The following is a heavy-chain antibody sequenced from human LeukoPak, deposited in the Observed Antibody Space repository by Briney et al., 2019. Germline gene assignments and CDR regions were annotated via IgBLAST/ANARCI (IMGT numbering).Heavy chain of an antibody. J-gene: IGHJ4*02. D-gene: IGHD3-16*02. V-gene: IGHV1-24*01. CDR3: ASGMITFGGVIVMNY. Sequence: ASVKVSCKVSGYTLTELSMHWVRQAPGKGLEWMGGFDPEDGETIYAQKFQGRVTMTEDTSTSTAYMELRSLRSDDTAVYYCASGMITFGGVIVMNYWGQGTLVTVSS. CDR2: FDPEDGET. CDR1: GYTLTELS.